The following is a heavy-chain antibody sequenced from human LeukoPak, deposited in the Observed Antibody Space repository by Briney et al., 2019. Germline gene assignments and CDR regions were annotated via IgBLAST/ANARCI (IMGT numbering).Heavy chain of an antibody. CDR3: ARWPFYSSGRRGFDY. CDR1: GYTFTSYG. Sequence: ASVKVSCKASGYTFTSYGISWVRQATGQGLEWMGWMNPNSGNTGYAQKFQGRVTITRNTSISTAYMELSSLRSEDTAVYYCARWPFYSSGRRGFDYWGQGTLVTVSS. D-gene: IGHD6-19*01. CDR2: MNPNSGNT. J-gene: IGHJ4*02. V-gene: IGHV1-8*03.